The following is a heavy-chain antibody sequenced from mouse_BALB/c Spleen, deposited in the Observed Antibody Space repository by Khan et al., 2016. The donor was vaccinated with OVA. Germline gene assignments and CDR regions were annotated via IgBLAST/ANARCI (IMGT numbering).Heavy chain of an antibody. Sequence: QIQLVQSGPELKKPGEIVKISCKASGYTLTDYGMNWVKQAPGKGLKWMGWINTYTGEATYADDFKGRFAFSLETSASSAYLQINNLKTEDTATYFCSRSNGNYGFAYWGQGTLVTVSA. CDR1: GYTLTDYG. CDR2: INTYTGEA. D-gene: IGHD2-1*01. CDR3: SRSNGNYGFAY. J-gene: IGHJ3*01. V-gene: IGHV9-3-1*01.